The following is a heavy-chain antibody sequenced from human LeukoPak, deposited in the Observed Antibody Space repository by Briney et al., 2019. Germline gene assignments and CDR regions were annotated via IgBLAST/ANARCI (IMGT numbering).Heavy chain of an antibody. D-gene: IGHD3-22*01. CDR3: AGLVGRYSSGLYYYYFDY. Sequence: SGTLSLTCTVSGDSINSLDLWSWVRQPPGQGLEWIGEMYLSGTTHSNPSVKSRVTISIDKSKNQFFLNLSSVTAADTAVYYCAGLVGRYSSGLYYYYFDYWGQGTLVTVSS. CDR2: MYLSGTT. V-gene: IGHV4-4*02. CDR1: GDSINSLDL. J-gene: IGHJ4*02.